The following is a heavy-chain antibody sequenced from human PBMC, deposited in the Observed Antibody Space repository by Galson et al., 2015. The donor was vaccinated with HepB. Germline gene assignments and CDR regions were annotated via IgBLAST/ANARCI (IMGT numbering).Heavy chain of an antibody. CDR3: AKGTTNIDY. CDR2: IGVNAGNT. Sequence: SLRLSCAASGFTFSSLGMTWVRQAPGKGLECVSAIGVNAGNTDYADSVKGRFTISRDNSKSMLYLQMNNLRAEDTAVYYCAKGTTNIDYWGQGPLVTVSS. CDR1: GFTFSSLG. V-gene: IGHV3-23*01. J-gene: IGHJ4*02. D-gene: IGHD1-1*01.